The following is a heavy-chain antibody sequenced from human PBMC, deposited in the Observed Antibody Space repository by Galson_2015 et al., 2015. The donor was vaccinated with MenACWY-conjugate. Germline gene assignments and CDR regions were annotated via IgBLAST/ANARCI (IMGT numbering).Heavy chain of an antibody. J-gene: IGHJ6*02. D-gene: IGHD1-26*01. Sequence: QSGAEVKKPAESLKISCQGFGYSFTNYWIAWVRQMPGKGLEWLGLIDPVNSNIRYNPSFQGQVTISADESISTPYLQWSSLRASDTATYSCAGHPPRGRGMVVWGRGTTVTVAS. CDR2: IDPVNSNI. CDR3: AGHPPRGRGMVV. CDR1: GYSFTNYW. V-gene: IGHV5-51*01.